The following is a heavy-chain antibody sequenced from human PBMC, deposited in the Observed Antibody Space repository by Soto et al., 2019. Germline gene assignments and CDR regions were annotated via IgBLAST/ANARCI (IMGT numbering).Heavy chain of an antibody. D-gene: IGHD5-12*01. CDR1: GFTFSSYW. Sequence: EVQLVESGGGLVQPGGSLRLSCAASGFTFSSYWMSWVRQAPGKGLEWVANIKQDGREKYYVDSVKGRFTISRDNAKNSLYLQMNGLRAEDTAVYYCASNARVLRSFAAFDIWGQGTMVTVSS. CDR3: ASNARVLRSFAAFDI. CDR2: IKQDGREK. J-gene: IGHJ3*02. V-gene: IGHV3-7*01.